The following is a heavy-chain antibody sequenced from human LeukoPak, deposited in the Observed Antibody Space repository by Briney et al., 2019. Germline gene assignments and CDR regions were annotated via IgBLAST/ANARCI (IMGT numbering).Heavy chain of an antibody. V-gene: IGHV3-30*02. D-gene: IGHD2-15*01. J-gene: IGHJ4*02. Sequence: PGGSLRLSCVASGFTFSNSGMYWVRQAPGKGLEWVAFIRFDGSNKYYADSVQGRFTISRDNSKNTLYLQMNSLRPEDTAVYDCAKRLCSGGSCYGIDYWGQGTLVTVSS. CDR1: GFTFSNSG. CDR2: IRFDGSNK. CDR3: AKRLCSGGSCYGIDY.